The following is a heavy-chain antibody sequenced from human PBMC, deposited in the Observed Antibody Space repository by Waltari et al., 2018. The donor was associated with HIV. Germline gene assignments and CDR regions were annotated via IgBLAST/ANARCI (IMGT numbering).Heavy chain of an antibody. J-gene: IGHJ5*02. CDR1: GLAFEGYA. Sequence: EVQLVESGGGLVQPGRPLRLSCAASGLAFEGYAMHWVRQRPGKGLEWVSSISWDSVKVTYADSVKGRFIISRDNAKESLYLRMDRRRPEDTAFYYCTRGPMYKWFDPWGQGTLVTVSS. CDR3: TRGPMYKWFDP. V-gene: IGHV3-9*01. D-gene: IGHD3-10*02. CDR2: ISWDSVKV.